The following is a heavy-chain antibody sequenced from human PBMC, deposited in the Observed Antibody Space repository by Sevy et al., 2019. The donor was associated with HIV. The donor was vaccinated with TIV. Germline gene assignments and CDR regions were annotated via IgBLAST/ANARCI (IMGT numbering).Heavy chain of an antibody. CDR1: GFTFSSYS. CDR3: DRERNSLIAAAGNDAFDI. J-gene: IGHJ3*02. D-gene: IGHD6-13*01. Sequence: GGSLRLSCAASGFTFSSYSMNWVRQAPGKGLEWVSSISSSGSNKNYADPVKGRFPISRDNAKNSLYLQMNSLRAEDTAVYYCDRERNSLIAAAGNDAFDIWGQGTMVTVSS. V-gene: IGHV3-21*01. CDR2: ISSSGSNK.